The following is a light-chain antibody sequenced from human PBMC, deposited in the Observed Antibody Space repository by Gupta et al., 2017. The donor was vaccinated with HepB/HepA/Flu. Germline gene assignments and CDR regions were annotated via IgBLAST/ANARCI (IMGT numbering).Light chain of an antibody. V-gene: IGKV1-39*01. CDR3: QQSYEIPRT. CDR1: QGIGTY. J-gene: IGKJ1*01. CDR2: VAS. Sequence: DIKMTQSPSSLSASVGDRVTITCRASQGIGTYLNWYQQRPGKAPNVLIYVASTLESGVPSRFGGSGSGTDFTLTISNLQPEDFGTYFCQQSYEIPRTFGQGTXVEMK.